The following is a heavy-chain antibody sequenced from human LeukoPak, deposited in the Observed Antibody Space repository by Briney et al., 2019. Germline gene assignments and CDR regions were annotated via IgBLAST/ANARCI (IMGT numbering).Heavy chain of an antibody. D-gene: IGHD1-26*01. CDR3: ASDPRVGRGAFDI. CDR2: ISWNGGSI. V-gene: IGHV3-9*01. J-gene: IGHJ3*02. CDR1: GFKFDDYA. Sequence: PGGSLRLSCAASGFKFDDYAMHWVRQAPGKGLEWVSGISWNGGSIGYEDSVRGRFTISRDNAKNSLYLQMNSLRAEDTAVYYCASDPRVGRGAFDIWGQGTMVTVSS.